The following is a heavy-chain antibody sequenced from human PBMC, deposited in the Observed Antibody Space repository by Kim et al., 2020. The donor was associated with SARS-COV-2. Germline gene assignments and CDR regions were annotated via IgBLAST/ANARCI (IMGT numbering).Heavy chain of an antibody. CDR2: IMQDGSDK. CDR3: ARDGYGSGGYFWLY. D-gene: IGHD3-10*01. J-gene: IGHJ4*02. V-gene: IGHV3-7*05. Sequence: LSLTCAASGFTFSSYWMSWVRQAPGKGPEWVANIMQDGSDKYYVDSVKGRFTISRDNAKNLLYLKMNSLRAEDTAVYYCARDGYGSGGYFWLYWGQG. CDR1: GFTFSSYW.